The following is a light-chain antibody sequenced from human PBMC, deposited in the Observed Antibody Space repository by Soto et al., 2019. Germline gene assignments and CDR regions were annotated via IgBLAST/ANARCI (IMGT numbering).Light chain of an antibody. CDR1: QSVGTY. CDR2: GAS. Sequence: EIVLTQSPATLSLSPGERATLSCRASQSVGTYLAWYQQKRGQSPRLLIYGASNRAPGIPDRFSGSGSGTDFTLTISSLEPEDFAVYHCLQRSIGFTFGPGTKVDI. CDR3: LQRSIGFT. V-gene: IGKV3-11*01. J-gene: IGKJ3*01.